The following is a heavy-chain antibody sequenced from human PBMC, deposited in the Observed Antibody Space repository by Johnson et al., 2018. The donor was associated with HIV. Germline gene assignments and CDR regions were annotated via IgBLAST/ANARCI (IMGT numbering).Heavy chain of an antibody. Sequence: VLLVESGGGVVQPGRSLRLSCAASGFTFSSYAMDWVRQAPGKGLEWVAVISYDGSNKYYADSVRGRFTISRDNSKNTLYLQMNSLGAEDTAVYYCASSAGGSFFWDAFDIWGQGTMVTVSS. CDR1: GFTFSSYA. CDR2: ISYDGSNK. D-gene: IGHD1-26*01. CDR3: ASSAGGSFFWDAFDI. J-gene: IGHJ3*02. V-gene: IGHV3-30*14.